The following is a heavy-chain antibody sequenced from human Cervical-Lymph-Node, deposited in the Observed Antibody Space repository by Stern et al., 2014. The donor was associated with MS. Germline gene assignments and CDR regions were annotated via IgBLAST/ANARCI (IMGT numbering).Heavy chain of an antibody. CDR3: ARDGGGDYYDSSGYYGDYFDY. Sequence: EVHLVESGGGLVKPGGSLRLSCGASGFTFSSYSMNWVRQAPGKGLEWVSSISSSSSYIYYADSVKGRFTISRDNAKNSLYLQMNSLRAEDTAVYYCARDGGGDYYDSSGYYGDYFDYWGQGTLVTVSS. CDR1: GFTFSSYS. V-gene: IGHV3-21*01. D-gene: IGHD3-22*01. J-gene: IGHJ4*02. CDR2: ISSSSSYI.